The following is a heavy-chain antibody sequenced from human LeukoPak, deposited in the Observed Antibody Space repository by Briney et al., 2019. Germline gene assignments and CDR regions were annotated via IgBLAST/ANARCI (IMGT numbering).Heavy chain of an antibody. J-gene: IGHJ4*02. CDR3: ARTYYYDSSGYLELDY. CDR1: GGSISSGDYY. D-gene: IGHD3-22*01. Sequence: TSETLSLTCTVSGGSISSGDYYWSWIRQPPGKGLEWIGYIYYSGSTYYNPSLKSRVTISVDTSKNQFSLKLSSVTAADTAVYYCARTYYYDSSGYLELDYWGQGTLVTVSS. V-gene: IGHV4-30-4*08. CDR2: IYYSGST.